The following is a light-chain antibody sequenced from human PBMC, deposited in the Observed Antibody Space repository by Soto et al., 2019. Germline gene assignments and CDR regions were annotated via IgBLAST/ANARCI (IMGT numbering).Light chain of an antibody. Sequence: QSVLTQPPSASGSPGQSVTISCTGTSSDVGGYNYVSWYQHHPGNAPKLMISEVNKRPSGVPDRFSGSKSGNTASLTVSGLQAEDEADYYCTSYTDSNNLVFGGGTKLTVL. CDR2: EVN. CDR1: SSDVGGYNY. J-gene: IGLJ3*02. V-gene: IGLV2-8*01. CDR3: TSYTDSNNLV.